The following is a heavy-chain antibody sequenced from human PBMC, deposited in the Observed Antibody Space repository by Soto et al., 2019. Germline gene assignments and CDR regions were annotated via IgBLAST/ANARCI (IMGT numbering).Heavy chain of an antibody. CDR3: AKTLECSGGSCPGNFDY. D-gene: IGHD2-15*01. CDR1: GGSISSYY. J-gene: IGHJ4*02. V-gene: IGHV4-59*12. CDR2: IYYSGST. Sequence: PSETLSLTCTVSGGSISSYYWSWIRQPPGKGLEWIGYIYYSGSTYYNPSLKSRVTISVDTSKNQFSLKLSSVTAADTAVYYCAKTLECSGGSCPGNFDYWGQGTLVTVSS.